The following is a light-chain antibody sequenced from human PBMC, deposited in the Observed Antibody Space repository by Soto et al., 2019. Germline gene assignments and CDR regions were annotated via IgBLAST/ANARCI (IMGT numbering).Light chain of an antibody. V-gene: IGKV4-1*01. CDR1: QSVLYSSNNKTH. J-gene: IGKJ3*01. CDR2: WAS. CDR3: QQYYSTPFA. Sequence: DIVMTQSPDSLAVSLGERATINCKSSQSVLYSSNNKTHLAWYQQKPGQPPKLLIYWASIRESGVPARFSRSGSGTDFTLTISSLQAEDVAVYYCQQYYSTPFAFGPGTKVDIK.